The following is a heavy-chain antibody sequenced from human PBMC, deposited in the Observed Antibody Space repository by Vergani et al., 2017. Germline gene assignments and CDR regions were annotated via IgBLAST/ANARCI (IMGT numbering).Heavy chain of an antibody. V-gene: IGHV4-31*03. Sequence: QVQLQESGPGLVKPSQTLSLTCTVSGGSISSGGYYWNWIRQHPGKGLEWIGYIYYTGNTYYNPSLKSRVTISLDTSKNQLSLKLSSVTAADTAVYYCARRHGDYGDYWGQGTLVTVSS. J-gene: IGHJ4*02. CDR2: IYYTGNT. CDR3: ARRHGDYGDY. CDR1: GGSISSGGYY. D-gene: IGHD4-17*01.